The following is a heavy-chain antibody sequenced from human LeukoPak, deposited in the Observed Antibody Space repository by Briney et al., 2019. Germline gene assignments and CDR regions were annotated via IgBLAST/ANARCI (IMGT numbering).Heavy chain of an antibody. V-gene: IGHV4-59*01. J-gene: IGHJ1*01. D-gene: IGHD2-21*01. CDR3: AQKAPYSPAYSQD. CDR1: GGSITSYF. CDR2: IYHSGTT. Sequence: PSETLSLTCTVSGGSITSYFWSWIRQPPGKGLEWIGYIYHSGTTNYNPSLKSRVTISVDTSKNQFSLELTSVTAADTAVYYCAQKAPYSPAYSQDWGQGTLVTVSS.